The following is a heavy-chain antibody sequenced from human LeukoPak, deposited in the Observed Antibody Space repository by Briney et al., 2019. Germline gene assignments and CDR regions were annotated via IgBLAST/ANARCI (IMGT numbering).Heavy chain of an antibody. CDR2: IKPDGTMK. CDR3: ARSIPYGTTWYGRSDY. V-gene: IGHV3-7*03. D-gene: IGHD6-13*01. Sequence: GGSLRLSCAASGFPFSSYSMTWVRQAPGKGLEWVANIKPDGTMKFYVDSVKGRFTISRDNALNSLYLQMNSLRAEDTAIYYCARSIPYGTTWYGRSDYWGQGTLVTVSS. CDR1: GFPFSSYS. J-gene: IGHJ4*02.